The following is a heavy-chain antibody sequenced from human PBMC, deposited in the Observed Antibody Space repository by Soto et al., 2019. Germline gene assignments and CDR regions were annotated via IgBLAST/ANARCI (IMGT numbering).Heavy chain of an antibody. Sequence: GSLRLSCEASGFPFSGFDMHWVRQPTGKGLEWVSTIGTAGDTYYAVSVKGRFTISRDNAKNSLSLQMNSLRAGDTAVYFCARGQEVGAHFFDSWGQGTQVTVSS. CDR2: IGTAGDT. D-gene: IGHD2-15*01. V-gene: IGHV3-13*01. J-gene: IGHJ4*02. CDR1: GFPFSGFD. CDR3: ARGQEVGAHFFDS.